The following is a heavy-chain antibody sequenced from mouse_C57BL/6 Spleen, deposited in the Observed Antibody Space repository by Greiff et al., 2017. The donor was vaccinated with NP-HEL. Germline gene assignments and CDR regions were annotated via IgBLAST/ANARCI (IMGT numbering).Heavy chain of an antibody. J-gene: IGHJ4*01. Sequence: EVKLMESGGGLVQPGGSLSLSCAASGFTFTDYYMSWVRQPPGQALAWLGFIRNKANGYTTEYSVYVKCRFTISRDNSQSILYLQINALRSEYSATHNCARSPVDGYEPPYAMDYWGQGTSVTVSS. CDR3: ARSPVDGYEPPYAMDY. V-gene: IGHV7-3*01. CDR1: GFTFTDYY. D-gene: IGHD2-2*01. CDR2: IRNKANGYTT.